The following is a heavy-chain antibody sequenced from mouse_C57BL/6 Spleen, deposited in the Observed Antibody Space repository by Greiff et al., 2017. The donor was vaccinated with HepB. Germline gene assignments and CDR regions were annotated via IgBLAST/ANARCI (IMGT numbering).Heavy chain of an antibody. CDR1: GFSLTSYG. Sequence: VQRVESGPGLVQPSQSLSITCTVSGFSLTSYGVHWVRQSPGKGLEWLGVIWSGGSTDYNAAFISRLSISKDNSKSQVFFKMNSLQADDTAIYYCARIYYGNFLYYAMDYWGQGTSVTVSS. V-gene: IGHV2-2*01. CDR2: IWSGGST. J-gene: IGHJ4*01. D-gene: IGHD2-1*01. CDR3: ARIYYGNFLYYAMDY.